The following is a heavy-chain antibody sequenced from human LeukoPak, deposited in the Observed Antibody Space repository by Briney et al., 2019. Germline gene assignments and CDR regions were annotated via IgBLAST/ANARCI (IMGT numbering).Heavy chain of an antibody. CDR3: AREGFGRPEFDALDI. J-gene: IGHJ3*02. Sequence: GASVKVSCKASGYTFTGYYMHWVRQAPGQGLEWMGWINPDSGGTNYAHTFRGRVSMTRATSIGTAYMELTSLNSGDTALYYCAREGFGRPEFDALDIWGQGTVVTVSS. D-gene: IGHD1-14*01. CDR1: GYTFTGYY. V-gene: IGHV1-2*02. CDR2: INPDSGGT.